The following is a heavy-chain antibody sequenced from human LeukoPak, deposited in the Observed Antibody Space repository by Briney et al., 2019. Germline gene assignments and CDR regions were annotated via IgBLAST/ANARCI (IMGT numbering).Heavy chain of an antibody. Sequence: PGGSLRLSCAVSGLTFSNHAMSWVRQAPGKGLEWVSYISSSGTLIHYADSVKGRFTISRDNAKNSLYLQMNSLRAEDTAVYYCAGGTYDYVWGSYRQDYWGQGTLVTVSS. J-gene: IGHJ4*02. CDR1: GLTFSNHA. D-gene: IGHD3-16*02. V-gene: IGHV3-48*03. CDR3: AGGTYDYVWGSYRQDY. CDR2: ISSSGTLI.